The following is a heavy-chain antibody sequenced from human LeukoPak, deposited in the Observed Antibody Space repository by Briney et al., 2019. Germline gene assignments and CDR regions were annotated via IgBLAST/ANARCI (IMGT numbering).Heavy chain of an antibody. CDR3: ARGRAAAGRRWFDP. CDR2: INHSGST. D-gene: IGHD6-13*01. J-gene: IGHJ5*02. V-gene: IGHV4-34*01. Sequence: SETLSLTCTVSGGSISSYYWSWIRQPPGKGLEWIGEINHSGSTNYNPSLKSRVTISVDTSKNQFSLKLSSVTAADTAVYYCARGRAAAGRRWFDPWGQGTLVTVSS. CDR1: GGSISSYY.